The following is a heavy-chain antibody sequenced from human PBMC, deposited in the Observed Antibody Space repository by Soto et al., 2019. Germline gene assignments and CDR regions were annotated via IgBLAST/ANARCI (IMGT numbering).Heavy chain of an antibody. CDR1: GGPFSGYY. V-gene: IGHV4-34*01. J-gene: IGHJ4*02. Sequence: PSETLSLTCAVYGGPFSGYYWTWIRQTPGKGLEWIGEINHSGGTDYSPSLKSRVSISPDTPKRQISLNLSSVTPADSGVYYCAGRNGYYSGFDYWGQGTPVTVSS. CDR3: AGRNGYYSGFDY. D-gene: IGHD3-22*01. CDR2: INHSGGT.